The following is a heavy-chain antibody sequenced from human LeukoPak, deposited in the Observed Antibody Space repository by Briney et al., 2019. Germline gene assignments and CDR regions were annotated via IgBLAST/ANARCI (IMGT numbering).Heavy chain of an antibody. D-gene: IGHD1-7*01. Sequence: SETLSLTCTVSGGSISSSSYYWVWIRQPPGKGLEWIGSIYYSGSTYYNPSLKSRVTISVDTSKNQFSLKLSSVTAADTAVYYCARDVELLRYYYYMDVWGKGATVTVSS. CDR1: GGSISSSSYY. J-gene: IGHJ6*03. V-gene: IGHV4-39*07. CDR3: ARDVELLRYYYYMDV. CDR2: IYYSGST.